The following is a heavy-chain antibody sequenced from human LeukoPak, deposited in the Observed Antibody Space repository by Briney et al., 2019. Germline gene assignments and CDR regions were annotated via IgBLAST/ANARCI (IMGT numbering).Heavy chain of an antibody. CDR3: AKAPVTTCSGAYCYPFGY. J-gene: IGHJ4*02. V-gene: IGHV3-23*01. Sequence: GGSLRLSCAASGFTLSSYAMSWVRQGPGKGLEWVSAISVSGNTYHADSVKGRFTISRDSCKNTLYLQMNSLRAEDAAVYYCAKAPVTTCSGAYCYPFGYWGQGTLVTVSS. CDR2: ISVSGNT. D-gene: IGHD2-15*01. CDR1: GFTLSSYA.